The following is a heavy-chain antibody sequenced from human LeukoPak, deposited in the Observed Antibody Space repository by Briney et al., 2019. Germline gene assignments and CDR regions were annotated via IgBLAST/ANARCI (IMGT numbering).Heavy chain of an antibody. CDR2: IIPILGAA. Sequence: SVKVSCKASGGTFSSYAISWVRQAPGQGLEWMGGIIPILGAANYAQKFQGRVTITADKSTSTAYMELSSLRSEDTAVYYCARGPSGSYSKAYGYWGQGTLVTVSS. CDR3: ARGPSGSYSKAYGY. CDR1: GGTFSSYA. D-gene: IGHD1-26*01. J-gene: IGHJ4*02. V-gene: IGHV1-69*06.